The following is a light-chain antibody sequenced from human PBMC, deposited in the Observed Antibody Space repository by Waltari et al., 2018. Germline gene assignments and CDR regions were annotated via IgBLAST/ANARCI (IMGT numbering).Light chain of an antibody. CDR3: HQYGTSPDT. V-gene: IGKV3-20*01. Sequence: VLTQSPGTLSLSPGDGAPLSCRASQTVISGYFAWFQQRPGQPPRLLIHGASNRAIGIPDRFSGTGSGTEFTLTISRLEPEDFAVYYCHQYGTSPDTFGQGTTVEI. J-gene: IGKJ2*01. CDR1: QTVISGY. CDR2: GAS.